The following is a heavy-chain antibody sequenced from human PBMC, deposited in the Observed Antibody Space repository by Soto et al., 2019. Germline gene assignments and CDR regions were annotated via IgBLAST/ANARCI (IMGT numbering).Heavy chain of an antibody. J-gene: IGHJ3*02. CDR2: IYYSGST. CDR3: ARDLSHWSGYKTDHDAFDI. V-gene: IGHV4-59*01. Sequence: SETLSLTCTVSGGSISSYYWSWIRQPPGKGLEWIGYIYYSGSTNYNPSLKSRVTISVDTSKNQFSLKLSSVTAADTAVYYCARDLSHWSGYKTDHDAFDIWGRRTRDTVSS. D-gene: IGHD3-3*01. CDR1: GGSISSYY.